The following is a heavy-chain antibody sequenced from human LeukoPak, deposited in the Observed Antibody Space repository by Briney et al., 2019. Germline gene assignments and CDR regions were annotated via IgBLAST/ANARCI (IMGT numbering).Heavy chain of an antibody. Sequence: GGSLRLSCAASGFSFSDHWMHWVRQAPGKGLVWVSRVNGDGISTYYADSVKGRFTISRDNSKNTLYLQMNSLRADDTAVYYCAKGGQLWLFDYWGQGTLVTVSS. CDR2: VNGDGIST. CDR3: AKGGQLWLFDY. D-gene: IGHD5-18*01. V-gene: IGHV3-74*01. J-gene: IGHJ4*02. CDR1: GFSFSDHW.